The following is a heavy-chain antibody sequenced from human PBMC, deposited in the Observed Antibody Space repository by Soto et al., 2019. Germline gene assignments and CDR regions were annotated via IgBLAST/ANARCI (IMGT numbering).Heavy chain of an antibody. V-gene: IGHV2-70*18. D-gene: IGHD6-13*01. CDR3: ARIQRSSWYYYYAMDV. CDR2: IDWDDDK. Sequence: TLSLTCTVSGGSISSGDYYWSWIRQPPGKGLEWLALIDWDDDKYYSTSLKTRLTISKDTSKNQVVLTMTNMDPVDTATYYCARIQRSSWYYYYAMDVWGPGTTVTLSS. J-gene: IGHJ6*02. CDR1: GGSISSGDYY.